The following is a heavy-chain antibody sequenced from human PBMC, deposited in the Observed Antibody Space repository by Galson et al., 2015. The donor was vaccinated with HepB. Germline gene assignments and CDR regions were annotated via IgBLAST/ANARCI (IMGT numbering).Heavy chain of an antibody. CDR2: ISGSGGST. J-gene: IGHJ4*02. CDR1: GFTFSSYA. CDR3: AKEYYDSSGYYESFDY. V-gene: IGHV3-23*01. Sequence: SLRLSCAASGFTFSSYAMSWVRQAPGKGLEWVSAISGSGGSTYYADSVKGRFTISRDNSKNTLYLQMNSLRAEDTAVYYCAKEYYDSSGYYESFDYWGQGTLVTVSS. D-gene: IGHD3-22*01.